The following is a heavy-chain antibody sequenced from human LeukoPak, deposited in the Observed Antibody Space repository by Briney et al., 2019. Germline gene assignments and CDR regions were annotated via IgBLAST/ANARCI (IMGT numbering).Heavy chain of an antibody. V-gene: IGHV3-33*01. CDR1: GFTFSSYG. Sequence: GGSLRLSCAASGFTFSSYGMHWVRQAPGKGLEWVAVMWYDGSNKYYADSVKGRFTISRDNSKNTLYLQMNSLRAEDTAVYYCARDLGYFDILTGLLHYWGQGTLVSVPS. D-gene: IGHD3-9*01. J-gene: IGHJ4*02. CDR3: ARDLGYFDILTGLLHY. CDR2: MWYDGSNK.